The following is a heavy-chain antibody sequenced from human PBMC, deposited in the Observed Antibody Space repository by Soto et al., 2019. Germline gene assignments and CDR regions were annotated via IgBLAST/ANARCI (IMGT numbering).Heavy chain of an antibody. CDR1: SFTFSNAW. CDR3: TTDLGAYGDYYYCMDV. V-gene: IGHV3-15*07. J-gene: IGHJ6*02. CDR2: IKSKTDGGIT. D-gene: IGHD4-17*01. Sequence: GGSLRLSCAASSFTFSNAWMNWVRRAPGKGLEWVGRIKSKTDGGITDYAAPVKGRFTISRDDSKNTLYLQMISLKTEDTAVYYCTTDLGAYGDYYYCMDVWGQGTTVTVSS.